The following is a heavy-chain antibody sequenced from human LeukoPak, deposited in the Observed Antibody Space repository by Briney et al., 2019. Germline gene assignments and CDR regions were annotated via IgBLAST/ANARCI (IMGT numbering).Heavy chain of an antibody. V-gene: IGHV4-59*01. CDR1: GGSISSYY. CDR2: IYYSGST. J-gene: IGHJ3*02. CDR3: ARADSGYDHDAFDI. D-gene: IGHD5-12*01. Sequence: SETLSLTFTVSGGSISSYYWSWIRQPPGKGLEWIGYIYYSGSTNYSPSLKSRVTISVDTSKNQFSLKLSSVTAADTAVYYCARADSGYDHDAFDIWGQGTMVTVSS.